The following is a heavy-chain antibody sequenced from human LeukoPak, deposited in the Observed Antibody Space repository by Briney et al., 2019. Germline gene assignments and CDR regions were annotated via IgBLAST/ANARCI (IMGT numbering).Heavy chain of an antibody. D-gene: IGHD3/OR15-3a*01. V-gene: IGHV3-30*18. J-gene: IGHJ4*02. CDR3: AKSSLTSWDWPNDY. Sequence: PGGPLRLSCAASGFTFSSYGVHWVRQAPGKGLEWVAVISYDGSNKYYADSVKGLFTISRDNSKNTLYLQMNSLRAEDTAVYYCAKSSLTSWDWPNDYWGQGTLVTVSS. CDR2: ISYDGSNK. CDR1: GFTFSSYG.